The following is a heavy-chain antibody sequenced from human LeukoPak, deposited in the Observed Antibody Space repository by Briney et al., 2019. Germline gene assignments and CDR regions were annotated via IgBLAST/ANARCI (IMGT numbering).Heavy chain of an antibody. CDR3: ATVEVLAVAGTNDAFDI. V-gene: IGHV1-24*01. CDR2: FDPEDGET. CDR1: GYTLTELS. Sequence: ASVKVSCKVSGYTLTELSMHWVRQAPGKGLEWMGGFDPEDGETIYAQKFQSRVTMTEDTSTDTAYMELSSLRSEDTAVYYCATVEVLAVAGTNDAFDIWGQGTMVTVSS. D-gene: IGHD6-19*01. J-gene: IGHJ3*02.